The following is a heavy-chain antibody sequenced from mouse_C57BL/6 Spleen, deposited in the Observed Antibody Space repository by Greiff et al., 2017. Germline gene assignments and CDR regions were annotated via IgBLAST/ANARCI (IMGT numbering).Heavy chain of an antibody. J-gene: IGHJ4*01. V-gene: IGHV1-26*01. CDR3: ARSGYYGSRTWYYAMDY. Sequence: EVQLQQSGPELVKPGASVKISCKASGYTFTDYYMNWVKQSHGKSLEWIGDINPNNGGTSYNQKFKGQATLTVDKSSSTAYMELRSLTSEDSAVYYCARSGYYGSRTWYYAMDYWGQGTSVTVSS. D-gene: IGHD1-1*01. CDR1: GYTFTDYY. CDR2: INPNNGGT.